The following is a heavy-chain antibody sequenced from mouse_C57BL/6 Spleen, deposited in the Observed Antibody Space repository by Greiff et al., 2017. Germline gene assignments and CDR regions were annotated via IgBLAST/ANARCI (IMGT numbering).Heavy chain of an antibody. CDR3: ARGYYGSSWSMDY. D-gene: IGHD1-1*01. CDR2: IDPSDSET. J-gene: IGHJ4*01. CDR1: GYTFTSYW. Sequence: VQLQQPGAELVRPGSSVKLSCKASGYTFTSYWMHWVKQRPIQGLEWIGNIDPSDSETDYNQKFKDKATLTVDKSSSTAYMQLSSLTSEDSAVYYCARGYYGSSWSMDYWGQGTSVTVSS. V-gene: IGHV1-52*01.